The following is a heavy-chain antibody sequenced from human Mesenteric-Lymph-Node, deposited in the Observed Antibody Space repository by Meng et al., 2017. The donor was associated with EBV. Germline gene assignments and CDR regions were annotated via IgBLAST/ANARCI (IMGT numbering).Heavy chain of an antibody. Sequence: QGRLKESGPGLVKPSGTLSLTCAVSGGSISSSNWWSWVRQPPGKGLEWIGEIYHSGSTNYNPSLKNRVTISVDKSKNQFSLKLTSVTAADTAVYFCARVSEISGTWLDCWGQGTLVTVSS. CDR3: ARVSEISGTWLDC. D-gene: IGHD1-7*01. CDR2: IYHSGST. V-gene: IGHV4-4*02. CDR1: GGSISSSNW. J-gene: IGHJ1*01.